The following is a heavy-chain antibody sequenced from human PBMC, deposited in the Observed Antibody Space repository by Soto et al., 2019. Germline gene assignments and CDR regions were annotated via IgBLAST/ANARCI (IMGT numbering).Heavy chain of an antibody. CDR2: IYSGGSA. Sequence: EVQLVESGGGLVQPGGSLRLSCAASGFTVSSNYMSWVRQAPGKGLEWVSVIYSGGSAYYADSVKGRFTISRDNSKNTLYLQMTSLRAEATAVYYCAIHGSSYGGGYFAYWGQGTLVTVSS. J-gene: IGHJ4*02. D-gene: IGHD5-18*01. CDR1: GFTVSSNY. CDR3: AIHGSSYGGGYFAY. V-gene: IGHV3-66*01.